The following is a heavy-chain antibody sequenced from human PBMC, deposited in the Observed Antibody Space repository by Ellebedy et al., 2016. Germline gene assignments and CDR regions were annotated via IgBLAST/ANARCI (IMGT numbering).Heavy chain of an antibody. D-gene: IGHD3-10*01. CDR3: AKTSGWGYGEN. Sequence: ASVKVSXKASSYTFTTSSITWVRQLPGQGLEWMGFVNTFSGNTKFAQKFQGRVSMTTDSSTHTAYMDLRSLRSDDTAMYYCAKTSGWGYGENWGQGTLVTVSS. CDR2: VNTFSGNT. V-gene: IGHV1-18*04. CDR1: SYTFTTSS. J-gene: IGHJ4*02.